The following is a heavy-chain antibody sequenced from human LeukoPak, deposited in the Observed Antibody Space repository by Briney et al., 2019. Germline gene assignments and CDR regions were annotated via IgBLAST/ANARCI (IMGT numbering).Heavy chain of an antibody. CDR1: GGSFSGYY. V-gene: IGHV4-34*01. Sequence: PSETLSLTCAVYGGSFSGYYWSWIRQPPGKGLEWIGEINHSGSTNYNPSLKSRVTISVDTPKNQFSLKLSSVTAADTAVYYCASSTIQLWLGHYYYMDVWGKGTTVTVSS. D-gene: IGHD5-18*01. CDR2: INHSGST. CDR3: ASSTIQLWLGHYYYMDV. J-gene: IGHJ6*03.